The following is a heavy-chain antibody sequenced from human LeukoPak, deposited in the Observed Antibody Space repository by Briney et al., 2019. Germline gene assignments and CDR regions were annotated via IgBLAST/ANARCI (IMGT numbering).Heavy chain of an antibody. Sequence: GSSVKVSCKASGGTFSSYAISWVRQAPGQGLEWMGRIIPILGIANYAQKFQGRVTITADKSTSTAYMELSSLRSEDTAVHYCARDPAITSFDPWGQGTLVTVSS. D-gene: IGHD3-10*01. CDR2: IIPILGIA. CDR1: GGTFSSYA. J-gene: IGHJ5*02. V-gene: IGHV1-69*04. CDR3: ARDPAITSFDP.